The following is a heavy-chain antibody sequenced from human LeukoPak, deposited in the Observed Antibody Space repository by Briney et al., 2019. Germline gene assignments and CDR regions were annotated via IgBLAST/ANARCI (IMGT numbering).Heavy chain of an antibody. CDR1: GGTFSSYA. J-gene: IGHJ4*02. CDR2: IIPIFGTA. CDR3: ARESVPTSLLDY. Sequence: SVKVSCKASGGTFSSYAISWVRQAPGQGLEWMGGIIPIFGTANYAQKFQGRVTITADESTSTAYMELSSLRSEDTAVYYCARESVPTSLLDYWGQGTLVTVSS. V-gene: IGHV1-69*01.